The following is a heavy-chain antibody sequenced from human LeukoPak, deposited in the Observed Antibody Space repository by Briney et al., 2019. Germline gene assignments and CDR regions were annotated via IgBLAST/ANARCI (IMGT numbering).Heavy chain of an antibody. Sequence: ASVKVSCKASGYTFTSYDINWVRQATGQGLEWMGWMNPNSGNTGYAQKFQGRVTMTRNTSISTAYMELSSLRSGDTAVYYCARGSKNYDSSGYYYYYYMDVWGKGTTVTVSS. J-gene: IGHJ6*03. CDR3: ARGSKNYDSSGYYYYYYMDV. CDR1: GYTFTSYD. D-gene: IGHD3-22*01. V-gene: IGHV1-8*01. CDR2: MNPNSGNT.